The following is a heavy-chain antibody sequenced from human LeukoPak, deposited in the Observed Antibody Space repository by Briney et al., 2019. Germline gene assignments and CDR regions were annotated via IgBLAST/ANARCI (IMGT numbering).Heavy chain of an antibody. Sequence: GGSLRLSCEVSGFTFSSSRMNWVRQAPGKGLEWVSYISSRGTTKHYADSVKGRSTISRDNAKNALYLQMNSLRAEDTAIYYCARSLPYGTTWYGRSDFWGQGTLVTVSS. CDR2: ISSRGTTK. CDR3: ARSLPYGTTWYGRSDF. D-gene: IGHD6-13*01. CDR1: GFTFSSSR. V-gene: IGHV3-48*01. J-gene: IGHJ4*02.